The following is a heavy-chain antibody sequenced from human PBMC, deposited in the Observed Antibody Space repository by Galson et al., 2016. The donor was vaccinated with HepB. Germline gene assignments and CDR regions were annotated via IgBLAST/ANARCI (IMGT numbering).Heavy chain of an antibody. V-gene: IGHV3-30*03. J-gene: IGHJ5*02. CDR3: ARNREPYYYDRTGYSHGFDP. D-gene: IGHD3-22*01. Sequence: SLRLSCAASGFTFSSHGMHWVRQAPGKGLEWVAVIFHDGSEKYYADSVTGRFIISRDNSRNTLYLQMNSLRAEDTAVYYCARNREPYYYDRTGYSHGFDPWGQGTLVTV. CDR2: IFHDGSEK. CDR1: GFTFSSHG.